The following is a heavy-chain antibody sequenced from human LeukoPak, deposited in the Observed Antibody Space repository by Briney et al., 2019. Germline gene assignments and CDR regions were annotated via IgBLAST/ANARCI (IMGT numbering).Heavy chain of an antibody. J-gene: IGHJ4*02. D-gene: IGHD3-10*01. CDR1: GFIFSSYA. V-gene: IGHV3-23*01. Sequence: GGSLRLSCTASGFIFSSYAMTWVRQAPGRGLEWVSGIDNSGGVTYYADSVRGRFTISRDNSKNTLYLQMNDLRAEDTAVYYCAKNMVRGVIIRYFDYWGQGTLVTVSS. CDR3: AKNMVRGVIIRYFDY. CDR2: IDNSGGVT.